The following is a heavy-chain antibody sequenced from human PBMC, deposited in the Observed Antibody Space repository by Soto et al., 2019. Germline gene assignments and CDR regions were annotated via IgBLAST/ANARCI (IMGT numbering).Heavy chain of an antibody. CDR2: ISNDAVHT. J-gene: IGHJ6*02. CDR3: ARGHLPGDYRSYGMDV. CDR1: GFTFTTYC. V-gene: IGHV3-64*07. Sequence: EVQLVESGGGLVQPGGSLTLSCVASGFTFTTYCMHWVRQAPGKGLEYLSAISNDAVHTYYAESVKDRFTISRDNSKDTLYLHMGSLRPEDMAVYYCARGHLPGDYRSYGMDVRGQGTTVTVSS. D-gene: IGHD3-10*01.